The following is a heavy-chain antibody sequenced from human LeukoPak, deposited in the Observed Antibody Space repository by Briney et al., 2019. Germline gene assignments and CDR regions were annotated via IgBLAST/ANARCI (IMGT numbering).Heavy chain of an antibody. CDR1: GFTFSSDA. J-gene: IGHJ4*02. D-gene: IGHD2-15*01. V-gene: IGHV3-23*01. CDR2: ISGSGGST. Sequence: PGGSLRLSCIGTGFTFSSDAMGWVRQAPGKGLEGVSGISGSGGSTYYADSVKGRFTISRDNSKNTLYLQMNSLRVEDTAVYYCAKDRGRTWVQVANWGQGTLVTVSS. CDR3: AKDRGRTWVQVAN.